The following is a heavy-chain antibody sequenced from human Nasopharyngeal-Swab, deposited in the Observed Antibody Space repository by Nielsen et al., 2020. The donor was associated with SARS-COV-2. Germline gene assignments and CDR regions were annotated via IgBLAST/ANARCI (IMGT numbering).Heavy chain of an antibody. CDR3: AGLLRQQPHHQFDP. Sequence: RQAPGKGLEWIGEINHSGSTNYNPSLKSRVTISVDTSKNQFSLKLSSVTAADTAVYYCAGLLRQQPHHQFDPWGQGTLVTVSS. D-gene: IGHD6-13*01. V-gene: IGHV4-34*01. CDR2: INHSGST. J-gene: IGHJ5*02.